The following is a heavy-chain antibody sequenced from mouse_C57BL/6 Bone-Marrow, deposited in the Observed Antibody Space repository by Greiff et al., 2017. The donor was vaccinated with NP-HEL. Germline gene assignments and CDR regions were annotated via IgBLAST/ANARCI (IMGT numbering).Heavy chain of an antibody. CDR1: GYTFTSYW. CDR2: IHPNSGST. CDR3: ARACCYPWFAY. Sequence: VQLQQSGAELVKPGASVKLSCKASGYTFTSYWMHWVKQRPGQGLEWIGMIHPNSGSTNYNEKFKSKATLTVDKSSSTAYMQLSSLTSEDSAVYYCARACCYPWFAYWGQGTLVTVSA. V-gene: IGHV1-64*01. J-gene: IGHJ3*01.